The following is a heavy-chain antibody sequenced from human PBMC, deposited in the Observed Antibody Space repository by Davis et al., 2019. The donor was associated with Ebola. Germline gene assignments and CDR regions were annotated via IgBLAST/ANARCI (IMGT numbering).Heavy chain of an antibody. CDR1: GYTFTGYY. CDR2: INPNSGST. Sequence: ASVKVSCKASGYTFTGYYMHWVRQAPGQGLEWMGWINPNSGSTKYAQKFQGRVTMTRDTSISTAYMDLSRLRSDDTAVYYCARDLEGRDGDSWSYYYYYMDLWGKGTTVTVSS. V-gene: IGHV1-2*02. CDR3: ARDLEGRDGDSWSYYYYYMDL. D-gene: IGHD6-13*01. J-gene: IGHJ6*03.